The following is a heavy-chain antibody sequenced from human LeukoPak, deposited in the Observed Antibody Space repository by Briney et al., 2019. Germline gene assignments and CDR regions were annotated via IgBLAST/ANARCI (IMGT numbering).Heavy chain of an antibody. CDR3: ARGSIVVVPAANFDY. J-gene: IGHJ4*02. CDR2: IYYSGST. V-gene: IGHV4-31*03. CDR1: GGSISSGGYY. D-gene: IGHD2-2*01. Sequence: SETLSLTCTVSGGSISSGGYYWSWIRQHPGKGLEWIGYIYYSGSTYYNPPLKSRVTISVDTSKNQFSLKLSSVTAADTAVYYCARGSIVVVPAANFDYWGQGTLVTVSS.